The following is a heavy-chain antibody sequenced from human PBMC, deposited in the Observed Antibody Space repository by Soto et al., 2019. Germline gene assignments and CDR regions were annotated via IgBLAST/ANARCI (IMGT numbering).Heavy chain of an antibody. D-gene: IGHD3-9*01. Sequence: PGGSLRLSCAASGFTFSSYAMSWVRQAPGKGLEWVSAISGSGGSTYYADSVKGRFTISRDNSKNTLYLQMNSLRAEDTAVYYCANSLAYYDILTGYFRVWGKGTTVTVSS. V-gene: IGHV3-23*01. CDR2: ISGSGGST. J-gene: IGHJ6*04. CDR1: GFTFSSYA. CDR3: ANSLAYYDILTGYFRV.